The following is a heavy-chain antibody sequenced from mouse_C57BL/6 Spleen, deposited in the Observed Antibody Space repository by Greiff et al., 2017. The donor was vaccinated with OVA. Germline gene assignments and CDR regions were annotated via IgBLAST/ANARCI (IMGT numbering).Heavy chain of an antibody. CDR2: IRSKSNNYAT. Sequence: GGGLVQPTGSLTLSCAASGFSFNTYAMNWVRQAPGKGLEWVARIRSKSNNYATYYADSVKDRFTISRDDSESMLYLQMNNLKTEDTAMYYCVRHEVTTTGDWYFDVWGTGTTVTVSS. J-gene: IGHJ1*03. V-gene: IGHV10-1*01. CDR1: GFSFNTYA. D-gene: IGHD2-2*01. CDR3: VRHEVTTTGDWYFDV.